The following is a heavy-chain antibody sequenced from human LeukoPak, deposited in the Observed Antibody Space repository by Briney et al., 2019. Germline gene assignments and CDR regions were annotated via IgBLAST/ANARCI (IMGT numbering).Heavy chain of an antibody. CDR1: GFTFSSYG. CDR3: AKVLVAFGLGA. J-gene: IGHJ3*01. Sequence: GGSLRLSCAASGFTFSSYGMHWVRQAPGKGLEWVAVISYDGSNKYYADTVKGRFTISRDNSKNTLYLQMNSLRAEDTAVYYCAKVLVAFGLGAWGQGTMVTVSS. D-gene: IGHD3-10*01. CDR2: ISYDGSNK. V-gene: IGHV3-30*18.